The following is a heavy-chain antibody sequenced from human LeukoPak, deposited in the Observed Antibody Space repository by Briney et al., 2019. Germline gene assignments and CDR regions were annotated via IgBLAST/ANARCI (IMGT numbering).Heavy chain of an antibody. J-gene: IGHJ4*02. V-gene: IGHV3-7*01. D-gene: IGHD6-13*01. CDR3: ARDIAAAGLFFDY. Sequence: GGSLRLSXAAAGFTIRSYWMSWVRQAPGEGLEWVANIKYDGSEVHYVDSVKGRFTISRDIVKNSLFLQMNSLRAEDTAVYYCARDIAAAGLFFDYWGQGALVTVSS. CDR1: GFTIRSYW. CDR2: IKYDGSEV.